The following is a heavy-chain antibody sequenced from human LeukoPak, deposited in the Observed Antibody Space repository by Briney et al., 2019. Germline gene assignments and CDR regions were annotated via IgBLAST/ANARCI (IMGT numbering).Heavy chain of an antibody. J-gene: IGHJ4*02. Sequence: PSETLSLTCTVSGGSISSYYWSWIRQPPGKGLEWIGYIYYCGSTNYNPSLKSRVTISVDTSKNQFSLKLSSVTAADTAVYYCARSYYDFWSGYSLAYWGQGTLVTVSS. CDR1: GGSISSYY. CDR3: ARSYYDFWSGYSLAY. CDR2: IYYCGST. V-gene: IGHV4-59*01. D-gene: IGHD3-3*01.